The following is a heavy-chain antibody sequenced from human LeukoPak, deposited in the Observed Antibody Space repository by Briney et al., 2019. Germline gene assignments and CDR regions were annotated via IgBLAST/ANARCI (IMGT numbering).Heavy chain of an antibody. CDR3: ARVRLNFDAFDI. D-gene: IGHD1-1*01. CDR2: ICHSGST. J-gene: IGHJ3*02. V-gene: IGHV4-30-2*01. Sequence: SQTLSLTCAVSGGSISSGGYSWSWIRQPPGKGLEWIGYICHSGSTYYNPSLKSRVTISVDRSKNQFSLKLSSVTAADTAVYYCARVRLNFDAFDIWGQGTMVTVSS. CDR1: GGSISSGGYS.